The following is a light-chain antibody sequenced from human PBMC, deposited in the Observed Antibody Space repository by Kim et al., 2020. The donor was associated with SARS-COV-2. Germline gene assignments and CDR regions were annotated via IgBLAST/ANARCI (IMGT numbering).Light chain of an antibody. CDR1: QSVSNK. Sequence: VSPGERATRSCRASQSVSNKLVWFQQKAGQSPRLIIYGASTRATGIPARFSGSGSGTEFTLSISSLQSEDFAVYYCQQYNNWPRTFGQGTKVDIK. CDR2: GAS. J-gene: IGKJ1*01. CDR3: QQYNNWPRT. V-gene: IGKV3-15*01.